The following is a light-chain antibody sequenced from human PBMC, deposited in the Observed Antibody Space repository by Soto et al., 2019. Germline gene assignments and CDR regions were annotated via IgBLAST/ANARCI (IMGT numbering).Light chain of an antibody. CDR2: AAS. J-gene: IGKJ4*01. V-gene: IGKV1-6*01. CDR1: QDIGND. CDR3: LQEYNFPLT. Sequence: AIQMTQSPSSLSASVGDRVTITCRASQDIGNDLAWYQQRPWKAPKLLIYAASSLQSGVPSRFSGSGSGTDFTLTVSSLQPGDFATYYCLQEYNFPLTFGGGTKVEIK.